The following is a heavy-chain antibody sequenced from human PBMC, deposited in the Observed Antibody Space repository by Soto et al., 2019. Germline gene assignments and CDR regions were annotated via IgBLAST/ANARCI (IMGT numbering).Heavy chain of an antibody. J-gene: IGHJ4*02. CDR2: LSAHNGNT. D-gene: IGHD6-6*01. V-gene: IGHV1-18*01. Sequence: QVHLVQSGAEVKKPGASVKVSCKGSGYAFTTYGITWVRQAPGQGLEWMGWLSAHNGNTNYAQKLQGRVTVTRDTSTSTAYMELRSLRSDDTAVYYCARGRDGDYWGQGARVTVSS. CDR3: ARGRDGDY. CDR1: GYAFTTYG.